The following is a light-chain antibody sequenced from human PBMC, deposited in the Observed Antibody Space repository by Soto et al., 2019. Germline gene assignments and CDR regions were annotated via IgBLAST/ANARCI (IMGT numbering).Light chain of an antibody. CDR3: ATWDSSLTVVV. CDR2: DNN. V-gene: IGLV1-51*01. Sequence: QSVLTQPPSVSAAPGQKGAISCSGSSSNIGNNYVSWYQQLPGTAPKLLIYDNNMRPSGIPDRFSGSKSGTSATLGITGLQTGAEADDYCATWDSSLTVVVFGGGTKLTVL. CDR1: SSNIGNNY. J-gene: IGLJ2*01.